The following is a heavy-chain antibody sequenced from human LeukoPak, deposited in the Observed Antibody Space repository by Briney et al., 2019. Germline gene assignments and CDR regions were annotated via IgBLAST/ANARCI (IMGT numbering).Heavy chain of an antibody. J-gene: IGHJ4*02. CDR3: AKDGSGLWCDY. V-gene: IGHV3-23*01. CDR1: GFTLSSYA. Sequence: GGSLRLSCAASGFTLSSYAMSWVRQAPGKGLERVSAISRSGGSTYYADSVKGRFTISRDNSKNTLYLQMNSLRAEDTAVYYCAKDGSGLWCDYWGQGTLVTVSS. CDR2: ISRSGGST. D-gene: IGHD4/OR15-4a*01.